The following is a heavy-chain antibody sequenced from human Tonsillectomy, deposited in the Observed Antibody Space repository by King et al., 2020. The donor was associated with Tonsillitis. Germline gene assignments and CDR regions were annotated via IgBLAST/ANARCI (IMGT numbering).Heavy chain of an antibody. V-gene: IGHV3-11*05. CDR1: GFTFSDYY. D-gene: IGHD3-9*01. CDR3: ARGGYDILTGQFDY. CDR2: ISSSISYT. Sequence: VQLVESGGGLVKPGGSLRLSCAASGFTFSDYYMSWIRQAPGKGLEGVSYISSSISYTNYADSVKGRFTISRDNAKNSLDLQMNSLRAEDTAVYYCARGGYDILTGQFDYWGQGTLVTVSS. J-gene: IGHJ4*02.